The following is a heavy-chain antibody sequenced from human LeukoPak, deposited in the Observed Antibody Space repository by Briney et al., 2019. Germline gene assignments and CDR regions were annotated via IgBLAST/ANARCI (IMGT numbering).Heavy chain of an antibody. J-gene: IGHJ4*02. V-gene: IGHV4-59*01. CDR3: ARGFSTYYDFWSGPDLDY. Sequence: SETLSLTCTVSGGSISSYYWSWIRQPPGKGLEWIGYIYYSGSTNYNPSLKSRVTISVDTSKNQFSLKLSSVTAADTAVYYCARGFSTYYDFWSGPDLDYWGQGTLVNVSS. CDR2: IYYSGST. CDR1: GGSISSYY. D-gene: IGHD3-3*01.